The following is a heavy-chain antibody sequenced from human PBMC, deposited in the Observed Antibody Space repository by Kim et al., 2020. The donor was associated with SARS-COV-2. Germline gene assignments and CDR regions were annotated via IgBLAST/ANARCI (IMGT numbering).Heavy chain of an antibody. CDR2: ISYDGNFK. CDR3: ARSPIRRDGSSDVYSGLDV. V-gene: IGHV3-30*04. CDR1: GFTFSSYA. D-gene: IGHD6-25*01. Sequence: GGSLRLSCAASGFTFSSYAMNWVRQAPGEGLEWVGVISYDGNFKYYVDSVKGRFTFSRDNSKNTLYLQIDSLRAEDRAVYYCARSPIRRDGSSDVYSGLDVWGQGTTVTVSS. J-gene: IGHJ6*02.